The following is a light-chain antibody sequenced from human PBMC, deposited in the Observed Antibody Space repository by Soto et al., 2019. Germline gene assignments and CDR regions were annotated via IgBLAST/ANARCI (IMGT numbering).Light chain of an antibody. CDR1: TSDFGFYNY. CDR3: SSYTSSTDDV. V-gene: IGLV2-14*01. J-gene: IGLJ1*01. Sequence: QSVLTHPASVSGSPGQSMTISCTGTTSDFGFYNYVSWYQHHPGKAPKLLIYEVTNRHSGVSNRFSGSKSGNTASLTISGLQAEDEADYYCSSYTSSTDDVFGTGTKVTVL. CDR2: EVT.